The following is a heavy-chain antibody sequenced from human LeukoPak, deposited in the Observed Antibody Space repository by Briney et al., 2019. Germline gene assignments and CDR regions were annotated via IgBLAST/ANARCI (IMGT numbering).Heavy chain of an antibody. J-gene: IGHJ1*01. CDR1: GFTFSSYW. CDR3: AKDVAIAAAGTVFQH. Sequence: GGSLRLSCAASGFTFSSYWMSWVRQAPGKGLEWVANIKQDGSEKYYVDSVKGRFTISRDNAKNSLYLQMNSLKAEDTAVYYCAKDVAIAAAGTVFQHWGQGTLVTVSS. V-gene: IGHV3-7*03. CDR2: IKQDGSEK. D-gene: IGHD6-13*01.